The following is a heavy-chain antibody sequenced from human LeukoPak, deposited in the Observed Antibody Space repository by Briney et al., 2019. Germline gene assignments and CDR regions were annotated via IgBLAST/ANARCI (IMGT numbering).Heavy chain of an antibody. CDR1: GYTFTSYG. V-gene: IGHV1-18*01. CDR2: ISAYNGNT. D-gene: IGHD5-18*01. Sequence: GASVKVSCKASGYTFTSYGISWVRQAPGQGLEWMGWISAYNGNTNYAQKLQGRVTMTTDTSTSTAYMELSRLRPDDTAVYYCARGEYRYGNDYWGQGTLVTVSS. J-gene: IGHJ4*02. CDR3: ARGEYRYGNDY.